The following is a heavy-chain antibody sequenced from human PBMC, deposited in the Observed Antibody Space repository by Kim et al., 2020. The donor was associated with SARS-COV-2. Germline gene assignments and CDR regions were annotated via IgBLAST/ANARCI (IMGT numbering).Heavy chain of an antibody. Sequence: ASVKVSCKVSGYTLTELSMHWVRQAPGKGLEWMGGFDPEDGETIYAQKFQGRVTMTEDTSTDTAYMELSSLRSEDTAVYYCATLAYYYDSSGCFDYWGQGTLVTVSS. V-gene: IGHV1-24*01. D-gene: IGHD3-22*01. J-gene: IGHJ4*02. CDR3: ATLAYYYDSSGCFDY. CDR1: GYTLTELS. CDR2: FDPEDGET.